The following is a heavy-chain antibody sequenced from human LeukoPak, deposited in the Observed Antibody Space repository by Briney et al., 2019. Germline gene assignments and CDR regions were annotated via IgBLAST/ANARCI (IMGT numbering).Heavy chain of an antibody. Sequence: ASVKVSCKASGYTFSNYDINWVRQATGQGLEWMGWMNPNSGNTGYAQKFQGRVTMTRNTSISTAYMELSSLRSEDTAAFYCARGITIFGVVTLDYWGQGTLVTVSS. CDR2: MNPNSGNT. CDR3: ARGITIFGVVTLDY. J-gene: IGHJ4*02. V-gene: IGHV1-8*01. CDR1: GYTFSNYD. D-gene: IGHD3-3*01.